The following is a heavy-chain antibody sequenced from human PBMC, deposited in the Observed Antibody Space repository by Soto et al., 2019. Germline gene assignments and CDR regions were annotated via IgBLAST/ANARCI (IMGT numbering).Heavy chain of an antibody. CDR2: IIPIFGTA. V-gene: IGHV1-69*06. CDR3: ARYVGTAMAPYWYFDL. J-gene: IGHJ2*01. D-gene: IGHD5-18*01. Sequence: GASVKVSCKASGGTFSSYAISWVRQAPGQGLEWMGGIIPIFGTANYAQKFQGRVTITADKSTSTAYMELSSLRSEDTAVYYCARYVGTAMAPYWYFDLWGRGTLVTVSS. CDR1: GGTFSSYA.